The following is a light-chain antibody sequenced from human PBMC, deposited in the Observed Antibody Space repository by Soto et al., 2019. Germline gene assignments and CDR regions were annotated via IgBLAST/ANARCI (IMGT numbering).Light chain of an antibody. CDR3: QQFSSYPIT. V-gene: IGKV3-15*01. CDR2: AAS. Sequence: EIVMTQSPATLSVSPGERATLSCRASQSVSGRLAWYQQKRGQAPRLLIYAASTRATGIPARFSGSGSGTDFTLTISRLEPEDFAVYYCQQFSSYPITFGGGTKVDIK. CDR1: QSVSGR. J-gene: IGKJ4*01.